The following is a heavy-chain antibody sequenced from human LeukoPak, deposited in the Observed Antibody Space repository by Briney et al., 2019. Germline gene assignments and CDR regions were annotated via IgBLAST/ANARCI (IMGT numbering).Heavy chain of an antibody. CDR1: GFTFSTYT. V-gene: IGHV3-21*01. CDR3: ARDDY. CDR2: ISSSGEYI. Sequence: SGGSLRLSCAASGFTFSTYTMNWVRQAPGKGLEWVSSISSSGEYIYYTDSVEGRFTISRDNAKNSLYLQMNGLRAEDTAVYYCARDDYWGQGTLVTVSS. J-gene: IGHJ4*02.